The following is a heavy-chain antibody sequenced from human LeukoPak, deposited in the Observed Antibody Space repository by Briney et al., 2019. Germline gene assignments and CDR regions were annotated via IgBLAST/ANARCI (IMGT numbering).Heavy chain of an antibody. CDR2: IYYSGNT. CDR3: ARDGDSNSLDL. Sequence: SETLSLTCIVSSGSLSSPPNYWNWVRQTPGKGLEWIGSIYYSGNTFYNPSLKTRATLSVDTSKDQFSLKVTSVTAADTAVYYCARDGDSNSLDLWGQGTLVTVSS. J-gene: IGHJ5*02. D-gene: IGHD7-27*01. V-gene: IGHV4-39*07. CDR1: SGSLSSPPNY.